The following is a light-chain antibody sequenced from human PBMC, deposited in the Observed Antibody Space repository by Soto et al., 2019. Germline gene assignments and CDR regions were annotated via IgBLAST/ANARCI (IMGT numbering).Light chain of an antibody. V-gene: IGLV4-69*01. CDR1: SGRSDYG. J-gene: IGLJ2*01. CDR2: LNRDGSH. Sequence: QLVLTQSPSASASLGASVKLTCTLSSGRSDYGIAWHQQQPDKGPRYLMKLNRDGSHNKGDGIPDRFSGSNSGAERYLIISSLQSDDEADYYCQTWDTVVVFGGGTKLTVL. CDR3: QTWDTVVV.